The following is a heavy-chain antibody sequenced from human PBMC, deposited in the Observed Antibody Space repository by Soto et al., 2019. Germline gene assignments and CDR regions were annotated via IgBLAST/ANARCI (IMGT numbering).Heavy chain of an antibody. CDR1: GFTFSSYA. CDR2: ISGSGGST. J-gene: IGHJ4*02. Sequence: EVQLLESGGGLVQPGGSLRLSCAASGFTFSSYAMSWVRQAPGKGLEWVSAISGSGGSTYYAHCVKGRFTISRDNSKNTLYLQMNSMRAEDTAVYYCAKLGVVVATPDYWGQGTLVTVSS. CDR3: AKLGVVVATPDY. V-gene: IGHV3-23*01. D-gene: IGHD2-15*01.